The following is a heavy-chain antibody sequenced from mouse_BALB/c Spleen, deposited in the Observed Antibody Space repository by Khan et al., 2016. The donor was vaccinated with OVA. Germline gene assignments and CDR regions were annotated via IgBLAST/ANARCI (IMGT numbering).Heavy chain of an antibody. Sequence: EVQLVESGGDLVKPGGSLKFSCAASGFTFSSYSMSWVRQTPDKRLEWVATISSGGDYTYYSDNVKGRFTTSRDNAKNTLYLQMSSLKSEDTAMYYCASHLTGSFAYWGQGTLVTVSA. CDR1: GFTFSSYS. V-gene: IGHV5-6*01. CDR2: ISSGGDYT. J-gene: IGHJ3*01. CDR3: ASHLTGSFAY. D-gene: IGHD4-1*01.